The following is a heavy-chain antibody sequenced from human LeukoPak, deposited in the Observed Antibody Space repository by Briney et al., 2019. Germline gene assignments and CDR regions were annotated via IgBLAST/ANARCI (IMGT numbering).Heavy chain of an antibody. Sequence: GGSLRLSCAASGFSFSTYWMSWVRQAPGKGLGWVAVVSYDRSNEYYADSVKGRFTISRDNSKNTLYLQMNSLRPEDTAVYYCAKDGQVGATTYLDYWGQGTLVTVSS. D-gene: IGHD1-26*01. V-gene: IGHV3-30*18. J-gene: IGHJ4*02. CDR3: AKDGQVGATTYLDY. CDR2: VSYDRSNE. CDR1: GFSFSTYW.